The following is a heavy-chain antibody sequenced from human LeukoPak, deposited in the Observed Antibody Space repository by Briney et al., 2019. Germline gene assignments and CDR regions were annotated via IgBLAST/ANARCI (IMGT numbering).Heavy chain of an antibody. CDR1: GFTVSSNY. CDR2: IYSGGST. V-gene: IGHV3-53*01. Sequence: GGSLRLSCAASGFTVSSNYMSWVRQAPGKGLEWVSVIYSGGSTYYADSVKGRFTISRDNSKNTLYLQMNSLRAEDTAVYYCAKDRNYCSSTSCYRPDWFDPWGQGTLVTVSS. D-gene: IGHD2-2*02. CDR3: AKDRNYCSSTSCYRPDWFDP. J-gene: IGHJ5*02.